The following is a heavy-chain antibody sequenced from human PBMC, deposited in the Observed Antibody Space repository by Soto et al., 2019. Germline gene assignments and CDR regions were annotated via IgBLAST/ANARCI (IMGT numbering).Heavy chain of an antibody. CDR2: IFPADSDI. Sequence: GESLKISCKASGYIFSTNWIAWVRHVPGKGLEWMGSIFPADSDIRYNPSFQGQVTISVDKSIDTAYLQWSSLKASDTGTFYCAKHNYFGSGRSFSYYRSDLWGQGTKVTVSS. D-gene: IGHD3-10*01. V-gene: IGHV5-51*01. CDR1: GYIFSTNW. CDR3: AKHNYFGSGRSFSYYRSDL. J-gene: IGHJ6*02.